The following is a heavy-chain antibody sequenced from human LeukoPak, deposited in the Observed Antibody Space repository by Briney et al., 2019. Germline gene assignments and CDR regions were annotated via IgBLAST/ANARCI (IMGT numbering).Heavy chain of an antibody. D-gene: IGHD3-10*01. J-gene: IGHJ4*02. CDR1: GFTFDDYA. CDR3: ASSYGSGSYSLY. CDR2: ISWNSGSI. Sequence: GGSLRLSCAASGFTFDDYAMHWVRQAPGKGLEWVSGISWNSGSIGYADSVKGRFTISRDNAKNSLYLQMNSLRAEDTAVYYCASSYGSGSYSLYWGQGTLVTVSS. V-gene: IGHV3-9*01.